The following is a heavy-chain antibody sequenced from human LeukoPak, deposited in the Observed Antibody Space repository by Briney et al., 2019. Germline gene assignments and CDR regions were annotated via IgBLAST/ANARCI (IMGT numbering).Heavy chain of an antibody. J-gene: IGHJ4*02. CDR1: GFSLSTSGVS. CDR2: IYWNDDK. CDR3: ARRYGSGSYYPVYFDY. D-gene: IGHD3-10*01. V-gene: IGHV2-5*01. Sequence: SGPTLVKPTQTLTLTCTFSGFSLSTSGVSVGWIRQPPGKALEWLGLIYWNDDKRYSPSLKSRLTITKDTSKNQVVLTMTNMDPVDTATYYCARRYGSGSYYPVYFDYWGQGTLVTVSS.